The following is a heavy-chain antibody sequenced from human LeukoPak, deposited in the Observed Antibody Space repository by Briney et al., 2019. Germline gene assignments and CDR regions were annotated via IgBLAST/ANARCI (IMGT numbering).Heavy chain of an antibody. CDR1: GYTFTGYY. CDR3: ARQYGYYSYYMDV. V-gene: IGHV1-2*02. J-gene: IGHJ6*03. D-gene: IGHD2-2*01. Sequence: ASVKVSCKASGYTFTGYYMHWVRQAAGQGREWMGWINPNNGGTNSAQKFQGRVTMTRDTSITTAYMELRRLTSDDTAVYYCARQYGYYSYYMDVWGTGTTVTISS. CDR2: INPNNGGT.